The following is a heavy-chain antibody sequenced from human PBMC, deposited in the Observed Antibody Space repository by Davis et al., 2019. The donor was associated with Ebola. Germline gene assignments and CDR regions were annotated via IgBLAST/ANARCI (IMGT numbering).Heavy chain of an antibody. CDR3: ARGRTGSYRPRLDY. J-gene: IGHJ4*02. D-gene: IGHD1-26*01. CDR1: GFTFSNAW. V-gene: IGHV4-34*01. Sequence: MPGGSLRLSCAASGFTFSNAWMTWIRQPPGKGLEWIGEINHSGSTNYNPSLKSRVTISVDTSKNQFSLKLNSVTAADTAVYFCARGRTGSYRPRLDYWGQGTLVTVSS. CDR2: INHSGST.